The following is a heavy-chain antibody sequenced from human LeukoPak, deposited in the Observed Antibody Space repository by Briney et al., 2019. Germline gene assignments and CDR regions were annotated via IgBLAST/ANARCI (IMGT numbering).Heavy chain of an antibody. CDR1: GFTFSTYA. D-gene: IGHD2-21*01. V-gene: IGHV3-23*01. CDR2: TSSSDAGT. Sequence: GGSLRLSCAASGFTFSTYAMSWVRQTPGKGLEWVAATSSSDAGTHHADSVRGRFTISRDNSKNTLYLQMNSLRAEDAAVYFCAKAPVTSCRGAYCYPFDSWGQGTLVTVSS. CDR3: AKAPVTSCRGAYCYPFDS. J-gene: IGHJ4*02.